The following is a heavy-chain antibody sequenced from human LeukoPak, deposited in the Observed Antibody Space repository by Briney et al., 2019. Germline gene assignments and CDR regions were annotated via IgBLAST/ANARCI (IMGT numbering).Heavy chain of an antibody. CDR2: IFYTGST. Sequence: SETLSLTCSVSGGSVSSGNYYWSWIRQPPGRGLEWIAYIFYTGSTNYNPSLKSRVTMSVDTSKNQFPLKLSSVTAADTAFYYCTASYTSAFPEIDYWGQGTLVTVSS. V-gene: IGHV4-61*01. D-gene: IGHD6-19*01. CDR1: GGSVSSGNYY. J-gene: IGHJ4*02. CDR3: TASYTSAFPEIDY.